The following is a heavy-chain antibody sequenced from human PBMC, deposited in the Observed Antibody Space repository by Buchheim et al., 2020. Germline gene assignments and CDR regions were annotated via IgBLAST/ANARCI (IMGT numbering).Heavy chain of an antibody. CDR3: AKNGRGDGSGWNYYYYGMDV. V-gene: IGHV3-23*01. CDR1: GFTFSSYA. D-gene: IGHD6-19*01. J-gene: IGHJ6*02. CDR2: ISGSGGST. Sequence: EVQLLESGGGLVQPGGSLRLSCAASGFTFSSYAMSWVRQAPGKGLEWVSAISGSGGSTYYADSVKGRFTISRDNSKNTLYLKMNSLRAEDTAVYYCAKNGRGDGSGWNYYYYGMDVWGQGTT.